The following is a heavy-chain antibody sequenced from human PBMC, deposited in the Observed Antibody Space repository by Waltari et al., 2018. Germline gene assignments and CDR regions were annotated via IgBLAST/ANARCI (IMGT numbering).Heavy chain of an antibody. J-gene: IGHJ4*02. CDR1: GYSISSGYY. CDR3: ARQTWEMATIGPFDY. D-gene: IGHD5-12*01. CDR2: IYYSGST. V-gene: IGHV4-38-2*02. Sequence: QVQLQESGPGLVKPSETLSLTCTVSGYSISSGYYWGWIRQPPGKGLEWIGSIYYSGSTYYNPSLKSRVTISVDTSKNQFALKLSSVTAADTAVYYCARQTWEMATIGPFDYWGQGTLVTVSS.